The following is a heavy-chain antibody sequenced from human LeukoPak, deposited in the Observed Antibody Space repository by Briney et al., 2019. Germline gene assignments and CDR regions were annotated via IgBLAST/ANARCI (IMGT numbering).Heavy chain of an antibody. CDR1: GYNFIAYD. Sequence: GASMKVSCKASGYNFIAYDFSWVRQATGQGLEWIGWMDPNNGHTGYSEKFQGRVTMTRDTSINTVYMGLSSLRFEDTAVYYCTRGALYGSGNFYLDFWGQGAPVTVSS. D-gene: IGHD3-10*01. CDR3: TRGALYGSGNFYLDF. V-gene: IGHV1-8*01. J-gene: IGHJ4*02. CDR2: MDPNNGHT.